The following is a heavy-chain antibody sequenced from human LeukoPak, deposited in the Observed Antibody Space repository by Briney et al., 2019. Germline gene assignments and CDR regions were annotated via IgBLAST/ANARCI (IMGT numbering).Heavy chain of an antibody. CDR1: GFTFSSYA. D-gene: IGHD1-1*01. CDR3: ARALTTLTYEGY. J-gene: IGHJ4*02. V-gene: IGHV3-23*01. CDR2: ISGSGGST. Sequence: GGSLRLSCAASGFTFSSYAMSWVRQAPGKGLEWVSAISGSGGSTYYADSVKGRFTVSRDNAKDSLYLQMDSLRAEDTAVYYCARALTTLTYEGYWGQGTLVTVSS.